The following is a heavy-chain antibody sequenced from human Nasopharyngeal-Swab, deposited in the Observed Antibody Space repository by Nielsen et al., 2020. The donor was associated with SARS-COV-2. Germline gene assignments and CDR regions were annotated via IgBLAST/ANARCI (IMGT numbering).Heavy chain of an antibody. V-gene: IGHV4-34*01. D-gene: IGHD2/OR15-2a*01. CDR3: ARALWKKSYYYYMDV. J-gene: IGHJ6*03. CDR1: GGSFSGYY. CDR2: INHSGST. Sequence: ESLRLSCAVYGGSFSGYYWSWIRQPPGKGLEWIGEINHSGSTNYNPSLKSRVTISIDTSKNQFSLKLSSVTAADTAVYYCARALWKKSYYYYMDVWGKGTTVTVSS.